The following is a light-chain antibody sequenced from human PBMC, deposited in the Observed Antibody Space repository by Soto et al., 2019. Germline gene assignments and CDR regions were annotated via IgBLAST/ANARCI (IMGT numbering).Light chain of an antibody. CDR1: QSVSSSY. CDR3: QQYGSSGT. Sequence: ETVLTQSPGTLSLSPGERATLSCRSSQSVSSSYLAWYQQKPGQAPRLLIYGASNTATGIPDRFSGSGSRTDFTITISRLEPEYFALYYCQQYGSSGTFGQGTKVDI. CDR2: GAS. J-gene: IGKJ1*01. V-gene: IGKV3-20*01.